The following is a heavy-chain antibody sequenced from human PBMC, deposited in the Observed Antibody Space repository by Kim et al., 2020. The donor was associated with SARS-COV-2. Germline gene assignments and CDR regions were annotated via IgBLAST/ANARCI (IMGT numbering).Heavy chain of an antibody. CDR1: GGSISSGGYY. V-gene: IGHV4-31*03. D-gene: IGHD2-2*01. J-gene: IGHJ5*02. CDR2: IYYSGST. Sequence: SETLSLTCTVSGGSISSGGYYWSWIRQHPGKGLEWIGYIYYSGSTYYNPSLKSRVTISVDTSKNQFSLKLSSVTAADTAVYYCARGGQGTRWTFDWFDPCGQGTLVTVSS. CDR3: ARGGQGTRWTFDWFDP.